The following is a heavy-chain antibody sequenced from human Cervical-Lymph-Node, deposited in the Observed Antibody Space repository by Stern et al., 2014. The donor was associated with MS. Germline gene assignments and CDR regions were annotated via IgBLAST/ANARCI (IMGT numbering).Heavy chain of an antibody. Sequence: EVQLVESGGGLLQPGGSLRLSCAASGFTFSTYWMHWVRHGPGKGLVWVSRINSGEISTSYTDSVRGRFTISRDNAKNTVYLQMNSLRAEDTAVYYCARSSGASGDAMDVWGQGTTVTVSS. J-gene: IGHJ6*02. D-gene: IGHD2-15*01. V-gene: IGHV3-74*02. CDR3: ARSSGASGDAMDV. CDR2: INSGEIST. CDR1: GFTFSTYW.